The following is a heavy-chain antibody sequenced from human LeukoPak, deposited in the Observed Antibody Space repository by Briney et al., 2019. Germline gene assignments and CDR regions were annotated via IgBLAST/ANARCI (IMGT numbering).Heavy chain of an antibody. Sequence: GGSLRLSCADSGFTFDDFAMQWVRPAPGKGLERVSGISWNSGSIDYAHSVKGRFSISRDNAKNTLYLQMNSLTPEDTALYYCAKGTGRYWTFFDFWGQGALVSVSS. CDR1: GFTFDDFA. CDR2: ISWNSGSI. CDR3: AKGTGRYWTFFDF. D-gene: IGHD1-26*01. V-gene: IGHV3-9*01. J-gene: IGHJ4*02.